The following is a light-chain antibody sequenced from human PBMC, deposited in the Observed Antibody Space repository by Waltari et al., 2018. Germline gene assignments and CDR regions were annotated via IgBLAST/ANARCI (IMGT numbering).Light chain of an antibody. CDR2: HAS. J-gene: IGKJ1*01. Sequence: ETVVTQSPGTLSVSPGERATLSCRTSPSIGSSLAWYQQKPGQSPRLLIYHASTRATGIPARFSGSWSETEFTLTISSLQSEDSAVYYCQQYNNWPPGTFGQGTRVEV. V-gene: IGKV3D-15*01. CDR3: QQYNNWPPGT. CDR1: PSIGSS.